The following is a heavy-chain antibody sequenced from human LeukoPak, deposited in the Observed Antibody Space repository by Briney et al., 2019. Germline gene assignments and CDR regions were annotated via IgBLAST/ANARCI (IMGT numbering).Heavy chain of an antibody. CDR1: GFTFSSYW. CDR3: ARVRGYCSGGSCYLTALFDY. CDR2: IKQDRSEK. Sequence: GGSLRLSCAASGFTFSSYWMSWVRQAPGKGLEWVANIKQDRSEKYYVDSVKGRFTISRDNAKNSLYLQMNSLRAEDTAVYYCARVRGYCSGGSCYLTALFDYWGQGTLVTVSS. V-gene: IGHV3-7*01. D-gene: IGHD2-15*01. J-gene: IGHJ4*02.